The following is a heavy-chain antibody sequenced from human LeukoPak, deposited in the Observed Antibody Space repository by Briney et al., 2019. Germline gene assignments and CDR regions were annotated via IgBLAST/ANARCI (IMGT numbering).Heavy chain of an antibody. J-gene: IGHJ4*02. CDR1: GYTFTSYG. D-gene: IGHD3-22*01. V-gene: IGHV1-18*01. CDR3: ARDGGLYYYDSRSFVY. Sequence: ASVKVSCKASGYTFTSYGISWVRQAPGQGLEWMGWISAYNGNTNYAQKLQGRVTMTTDTSTSTAYMELRSLRSDDTAVYYCARDGGLYYYDSRSFVYWGQGTLVTVSS. CDR2: ISAYNGNT.